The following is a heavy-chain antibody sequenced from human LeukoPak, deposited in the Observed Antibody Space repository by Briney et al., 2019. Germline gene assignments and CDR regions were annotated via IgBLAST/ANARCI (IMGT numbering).Heavy chain of an antibody. CDR3: ARGAGWILRYFDY. CDR2: INHSGST. V-gene: IGHV4-34*01. Sequence: SETLSLTCAVYGGSFSGYYWSWIRQPPGKGLEWIGEINHSGSTNYNPSLKSRVTISVDTSKKQFSLKLSSVTAADTAVYYCARGAGWILRYFDYWGQGTLVTVSS. D-gene: IGHD3-9*01. CDR1: GGSFSGYY. J-gene: IGHJ4*02.